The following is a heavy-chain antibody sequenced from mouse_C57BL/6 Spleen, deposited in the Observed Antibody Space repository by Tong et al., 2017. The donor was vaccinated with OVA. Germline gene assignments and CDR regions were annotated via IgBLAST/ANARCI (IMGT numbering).Heavy chain of an antibody. CDR3: ARLIDSSGYDAMDY. CDR1: GFTFSDYG. V-gene: IGHV5-17*01. D-gene: IGHD3-2*02. J-gene: IGHJ4*01. Sequence: EVQLQESGGGLVKPGGSLKLSCAASGFTFSDYGMHWVRQAPEKGLEWVAYISSGSSTIYYADTLKGRFTISRDNAKNTLFLQMTSLRSEDTAMYYCARLIDSSGYDAMDYWGQGTSVTVSS. CDR2: ISSGSSTI.